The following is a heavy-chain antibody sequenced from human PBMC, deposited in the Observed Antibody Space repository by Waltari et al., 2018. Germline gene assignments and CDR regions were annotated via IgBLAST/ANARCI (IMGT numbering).Heavy chain of an antibody. Sequence: QVQLVQSGAEVKKPGASVKVSCTASGYTFTGYYMHWVRQATGQGLEWMGRINPNSGGTNYAQKFQGRVTMTRDTSISTAYMELSRLRSDDTAVYYCARDLPPGYYDFWGMDVWGQGTTVTVSS. J-gene: IGHJ6*02. D-gene: IGHD3-3*01. V-gene: IGHV1-2*06. CDR2: INPNSGGT. CDR3: ARDLPPGYYDFWGMDV. CDR1: GYTFTGYY.